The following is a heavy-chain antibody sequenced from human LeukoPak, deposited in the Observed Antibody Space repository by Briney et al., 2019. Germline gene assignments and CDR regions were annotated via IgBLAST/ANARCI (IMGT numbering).Heavy chain of an antibody. CDR3: AREESIYYGSGSFNWFDF. V-gene: IGHV1-2*02. CDR2: IHPNSGGT. J-gene: IGHJ5*01. D-gene: IGHD3-10*01. CDR1: GFALTTYN. Sequence: ASVTVSCMASGFALTTYNIVWLRQAPGHGLEWMAWIHPNSGGTKSAQKFQGRVTLTRDTSIDTAYMELTRLTSDDTAVYYCAREESIYYGSGSFNWFDFWGQGTLVTVSS.